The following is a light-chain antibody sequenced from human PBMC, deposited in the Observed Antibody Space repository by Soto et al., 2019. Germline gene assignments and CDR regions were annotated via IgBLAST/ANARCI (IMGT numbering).Light chain of an antibody. V-gene: IGKV3D-15*01. J-gene: IGKJ5*01. CDR3: QQYNNWPPIT. CDR2: GAS. Sequence: EIVMTQSPATLSVSPVERSTLSFIASQSVSSNLGWYQQKPGQAPRLLMYGASSRATGIPDRFSGSGSGTEFTLTISSLQSEDFAVHYCQQYNNWPPITFGQGTRLEI. CDR1: QSVSSN.